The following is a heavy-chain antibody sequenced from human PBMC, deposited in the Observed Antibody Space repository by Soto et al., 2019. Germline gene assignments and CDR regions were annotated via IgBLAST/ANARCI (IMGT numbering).Heavy chain of an antibody. CDR1: GFTFSSYA. Sequence: GGSLRLSCAASGFTFSSYAMKWVRQAPGKGLEWVSLIGESGTPTYYADSVKGRFTISRDNSENSLSLQMYSLRAEDTAVYYCARVLTTGTRYYYYGMDVWGQGTTVTVS. D-gene: IGHD3-9*01. CDR2: IGESGTPT. CDR3: ARVLTTGTRYYYYGMDV. V-gene: IGHV3-23*01. J-gene: IGHJ6*02.